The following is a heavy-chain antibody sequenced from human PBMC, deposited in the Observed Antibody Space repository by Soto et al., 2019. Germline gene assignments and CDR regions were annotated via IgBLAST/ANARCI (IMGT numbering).Heavy chain of an antibody. CDR3: TPMAYCGGDCYSRPYDY. J-gene: IGHJ4*02. V-gene: IGHV3-15*07. CDR1: GFTFSNAW. CDR2: IKSKTDGGTT. D-gene: IGHD2-21*02. Sequence: GGSLRLSCAASGFTFSNAWMNWVRQAPGKGLEWVGRIKSKTDGGTTDYAAPVKGRFTISRDDSKNTLYLQMNSLKTEDTAVYYCTPMAYCGGDCYSRPYDYWGQGTLVTVSS.